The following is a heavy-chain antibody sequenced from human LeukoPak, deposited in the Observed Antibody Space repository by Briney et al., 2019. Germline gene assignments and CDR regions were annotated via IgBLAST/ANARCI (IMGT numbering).Heavy chain of an antibody. Sequence: SETLSLTCTVSGGSMTSYYWTWIRQPPGKGLEWIGYIYYSGSTNYNPSLKSRVTISIDTSKNQFSLKLRSVTAADTAVYYCARQQQLVRGYYYYGMDVWGQGTTVTVSS. CDR3: ARQQQLVRGYYYYGMDV. D-gene: IGHD6-13*01. J-gene: IGHJ6*02. CDR2: IYYSGST. CDR1: GGSMTSYY. V-gene: IGHV4-59*08.